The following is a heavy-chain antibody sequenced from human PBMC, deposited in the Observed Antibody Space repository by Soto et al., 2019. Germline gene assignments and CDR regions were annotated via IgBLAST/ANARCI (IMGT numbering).Heavy chain of an antibody. CDR2: VNAGNGNT. V-gene: IGHV1-3*01. J-gene: IGHJ4*02. D-gene: IGHD2-15*01. Sequence: GAAVKVSCKASGYTLTSYAMHWVRQAPGHRLEWMGWVNAGNGNTKYSQKFQGRVTITRDTSASTAYMELSSLRSEDTAVYYCARDILFDYWGQGTLVTVSS. CDR3: ARDILFDY. CDR1: GYTLTSYA.